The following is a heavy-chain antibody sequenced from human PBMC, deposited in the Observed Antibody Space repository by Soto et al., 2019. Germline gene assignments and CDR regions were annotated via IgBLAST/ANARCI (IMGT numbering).Heavy chain of an antibody. CDR1: GYSFTDYW. V-gene: IGHV5-10-1*01. Sequence: GESLKISCKGSGYSFTDYWITWVRQMPGKGLEWMGKIDPSDSSTNFSPSFQGHVTISADNSISTAYLQWSSLKASDTAMYYCARQPPTYSSGWYVDYWGQGALVTVSS. CDR2: IDPSDSST. CDR3: ARQPPTYSSGWYVDY. D-gene: IGHD6-19*01. J-gene: IGHJ4*02.